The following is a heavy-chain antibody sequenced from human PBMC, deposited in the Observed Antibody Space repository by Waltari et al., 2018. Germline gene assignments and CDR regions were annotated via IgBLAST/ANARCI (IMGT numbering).Heavy chain of an antibody. CDR1: GFSFTDFPSA. D-gene: IGHD3-16*01. J-gene: IGHJ4*02. CDR2: ISPDGKSF. Sequence: VQLVESGGGLVQPGKSLRLSCKASGFSFTDFPSAMTWVRQAPGKGLERVAYISPDGKSFFYADSVRGRFTISRDNANNSVFLQMSNLRVDDTAVYFCTNGFGFFVHWGQGTLVTVSS. CDR3: TNGFGFFVH. V-gene: IGHV3-11*04.